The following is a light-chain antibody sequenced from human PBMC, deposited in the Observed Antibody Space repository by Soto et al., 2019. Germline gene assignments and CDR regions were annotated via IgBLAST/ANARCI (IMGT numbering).Light chain of an antibody. V-gene: IGKV3-15*01. CDR2: ATS. CDR3: QHYNNWPLT. J-gene: IGKJ4*01. Sequence: EIVMTQSPATLSVSPGERASLSCRASQSVSSNLAWYQQKPGQTPRLLIYATSTRATGIPARFSGSGSGTELTLTISSLQSEDFAVYYCQHYNNWPLTFGGGTKVDIK. CDR1: QSVSSN.